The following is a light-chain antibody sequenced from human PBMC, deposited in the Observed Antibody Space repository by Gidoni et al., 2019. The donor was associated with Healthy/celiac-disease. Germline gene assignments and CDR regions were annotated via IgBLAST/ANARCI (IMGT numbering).Light chain of an antibody. J-gene: IGKJ4*01. CDR3: QQSYSTPLT. Sequence: DMQLTQSPSSLSASVGDSVNIPCRASQSISSYLNWYQQKPGKAPKLLIYAATSLQSGVPSRFSGSGSGTDFTLTSSSLHPEDFATYYRQQSYSTPLTFGGGTKVEIK. CDR2: AAT. CDR1: QSISSY. V-gene: IGKV1-39*01.